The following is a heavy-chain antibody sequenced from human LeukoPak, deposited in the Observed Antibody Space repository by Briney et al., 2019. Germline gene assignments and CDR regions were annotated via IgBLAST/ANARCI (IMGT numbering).Heavy chain of an antibody. V-gene: IGHV1-69*13. D-gene: IGHD5-12*01. Sequence: SVKVSCKASGGTFSSYAISWVRQAPGQGLEWMGGIIPIFGTANYAQKFQGRVTITADESTSTAYMELSSLRSEDTAVYYCARVSVRWLHGRGAFDIWGQGTMVTVSS. J-gene: IGHJ3*02. CDR1: GGTFSSYA. CDR3: ARVSVRWLHGRGAFDI. CDR2: IIPIFGTA.